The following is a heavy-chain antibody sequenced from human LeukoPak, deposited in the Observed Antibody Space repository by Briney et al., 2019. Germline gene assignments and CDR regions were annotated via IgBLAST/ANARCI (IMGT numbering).Heavy chain of an antibody. J-gene: IGHJ4*02. V-gene: IGHV1-18*01. CDR3: ARGYSGYASHDY. Sequence: GASVTVSCKASGYTFTRYGLSWVRQAPGQGLEWMGWISGYSGKTNYPQKLQGRVTMTTDTSTSTAYMELRSLRSDDTAVYYCARGYSGYASHDYWGQGTLVTVSS. CDR2: ISGYSGKT. D-gene: IGHD5-12*01. CDR1: GYTFTRYG.